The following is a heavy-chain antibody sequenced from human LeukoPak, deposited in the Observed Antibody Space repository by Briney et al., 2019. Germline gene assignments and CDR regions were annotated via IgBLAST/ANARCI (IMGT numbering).Heavy chain of an antibody. CDR3: AKTGYSSSWSPDY. D-gene: IGHD6-13*01. V-gene: IGHV4-34*01. CDR1: GGSFSGYY. J-gene: IGHJ4*02. CDR2: INHSGST. Sequence: SETLSLTCAVYGGSFSGYYWSWIRQPPGKGLEWIGEINHSGSTNYNPSLKSRVTISVDTSKNQFSLKLSSVTAADTAVYYCAKTGYSSSWSPDYWGQGTLVTAPS.